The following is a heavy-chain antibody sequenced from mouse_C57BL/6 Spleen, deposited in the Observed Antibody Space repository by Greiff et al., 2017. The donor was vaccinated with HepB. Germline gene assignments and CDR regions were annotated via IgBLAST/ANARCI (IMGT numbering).Heavy chain of an antibody. V-gene: IGHV1-82*01. CDR3: ARSYYYGRYFDY. D-gene: IGHD1-1*01. Sequence: VQLQQSGPELVKPGASVKISCKASGYAFSSSWMNWVKQRPGKGLEWIGRIYPGDGDTNYNGKFKGKATLTADKSSSTAYMQLSSLTSEDSAVYFCARSYYYGRYFDYWGQGTTLTVSS. CDR2: IYPGDGDT. CDR1: GYAFSSSW. J-gene: IGHJ2*01.